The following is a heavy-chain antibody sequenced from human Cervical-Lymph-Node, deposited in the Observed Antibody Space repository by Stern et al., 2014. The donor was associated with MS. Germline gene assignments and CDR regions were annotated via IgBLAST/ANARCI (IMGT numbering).Heavy chain of an antibody. D-gene: IGHD6-6*01. V-gene: IGHV3-21*01. CDR1: GFTFNSYT. CDR3: ARGLKQLVGNCFDP. Sequence: EVHLVESGGGVVQPGGSLRLSCAASGFTFNSYTMNWVRQAPGKGLEWVASISNSSKYIYYVDSVKGRFTISRDNARNSLILQMTSLRADDTAVYFCARGLKQLVGNCFDPWGQGTLVTVSS. J-gene: IGHJ5*02. CDR2: ISNSSKYI.